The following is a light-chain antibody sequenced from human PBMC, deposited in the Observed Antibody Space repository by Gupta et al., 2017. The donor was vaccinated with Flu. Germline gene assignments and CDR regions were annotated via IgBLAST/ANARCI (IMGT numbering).Light chain of an antibody. CDR1: SSDVGGSNY. J-gene: IGLJ1*01. CDR3: SSYTSSSTFYV. V-gene: IGLV2-14*01. Sequence: QSALTQPAPVSGSPGQSITISCTGTSSDVGGSNYVPWYQQHPGKATKLMIYDVSNRPSGVSSRFSGSKSGNTASLTISGLQAEDETDYYCSSYTSSSTFYVFGTGTKVTVL. CDR2: DVS.